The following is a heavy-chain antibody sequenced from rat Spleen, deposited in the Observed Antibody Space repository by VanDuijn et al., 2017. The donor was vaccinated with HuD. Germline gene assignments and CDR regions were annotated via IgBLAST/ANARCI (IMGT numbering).Heavy chain of an antibody. V-gene: IGHV2-30*01. Sequence: QVQLKESGPGLVQPSQTLSLTCTVSGFSLTSYNVHWVRQPTGKGLEWMGVIWTGGSTDYNSALKSRLSISRDTAKSQVFLKMNSLQTEDIATYDCAREGVYTTDYYYVSSVIDAWGQGASVTVSS. J-gene: IGHJ4*01. D-gene: IGHD1-6*01. CDR1: GFSLTSYN. CDR3: AREGVYTTDYYYVSSVIDA. CDR2: IWTGGST.